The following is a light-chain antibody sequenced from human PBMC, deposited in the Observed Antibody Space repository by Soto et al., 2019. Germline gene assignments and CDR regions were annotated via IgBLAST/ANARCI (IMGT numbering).Light chain of an antibody. CDR3: QSYESSLSGWV. J-gene: IGLJ3*02. CDR2: GNS. Sequence: QSVLTQPPSVSGAPGQRVTISCTGSSSNIGAGYDVHWYQQLPGTAPKLLIYGNSNRPSGVPDRFCGSKSGTSASLAITGPQAEAEADYYCQSYESSLSGWVFGGGTKVTVL. V-gene: IGLV1-40*01. CDR1: SSNIGAGYD.